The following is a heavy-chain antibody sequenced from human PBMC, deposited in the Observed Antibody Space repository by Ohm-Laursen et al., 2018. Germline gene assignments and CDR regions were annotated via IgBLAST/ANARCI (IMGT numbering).Heavy chain of an antibody. D-gene: IGHD1-26*01. CDR1: GGSISSYY. J-gene: IGHJ4*02. CDR3: ARRANSAFPYYLDY. Sequence: SDTLSLTWTVSGGSISSYYWSWIRQPPGKGLEWIGYIHNSGSTNYNPSLKSRVTIATGTSKNQLSLKLSSVTAADTAVYYCARRANSAFPYYLDYWGQGTLVTVSS. V-gene: IGHV4-59*08. CDR2: IHNSGST.